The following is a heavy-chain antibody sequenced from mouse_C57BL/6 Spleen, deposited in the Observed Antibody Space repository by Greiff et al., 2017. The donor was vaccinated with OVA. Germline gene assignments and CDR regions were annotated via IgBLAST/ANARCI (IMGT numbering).Heavy chain of an antibody. D-gene: IGHD1-1*01. Sequence: DVMLVESGGGLVKPGGSLKLSCAASGFTFSDYGMHWVRQAPEKGLEWVAYISSGSSTIYYADAVKGRFTISRDNAKTTLFLQMTSLRSEDTAMYYCAREATVVFDYWGQGTTLTVSS. CDR3: AREATVVFDY. J-gene: IGHJ2*01. CDR1: GFTFSDYG. V-gene: IGHV5-17*01. CDR2: ISSGSSTI.